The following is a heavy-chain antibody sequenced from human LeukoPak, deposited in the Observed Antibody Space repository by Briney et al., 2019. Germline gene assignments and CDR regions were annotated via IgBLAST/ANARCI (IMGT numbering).Heavy chain of an antibody. D-gene: IGHD3-10*01. CDR2: MNPNSGNT. J-gene: IGHJ5*02. V-gene: IGHV1-8*01. CDR3: ARGNVLLWFGELLIFDP. Sequence: ASVKVSCKASGYTFTSYDINWVRQATGQGLEWMGRMNPNSGNTGYAQKFQGRVTMTRNTSISTAYMELSSLRSEDTAVYYCARGNVLLWFGELLIFDPWGQGTLVTVSS. CDR1: GYTFTSYD.